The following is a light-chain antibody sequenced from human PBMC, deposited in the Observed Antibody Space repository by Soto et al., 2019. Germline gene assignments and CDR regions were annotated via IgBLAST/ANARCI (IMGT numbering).Light chain of an antibody. V-gene: IGKV1-39*01. CDR3: QQTYSTPLT. CDR2: DAS. J-gene: IGKJ4*01. CDR1: QYIYNY. Sequence: DIQMTQSPSSLSASVGDRVTITCRASQYIYNYLSWYRQKPGKAPKLLIYDASSLQSGVPPRFSGSGSGTDFTLSINSLQPEDFATYYCQQTYSTPLTFGGGTKVDIK.